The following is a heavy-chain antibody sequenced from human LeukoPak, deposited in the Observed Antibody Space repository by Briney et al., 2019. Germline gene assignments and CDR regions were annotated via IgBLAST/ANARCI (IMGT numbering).Heavy chain of an antibody. Sequence: PGRSLRLSCTASGFTFSSYAMHWVRQAPGKGLEWVAVIWYDGNNKYYADSVKGRFTISRDNSKNTLYLQMNSLRAEDTAVYYCARGDSYIFDYWGQGTLVTVSS. CDR1: GFTFSSYA. J-gene: IGHJ4*02. D-gene: IGHD1-1*01. CDR2: IWYDGNNK. CDR3: ARGDSYIFDY. V-gene: IGHV3-33*01.